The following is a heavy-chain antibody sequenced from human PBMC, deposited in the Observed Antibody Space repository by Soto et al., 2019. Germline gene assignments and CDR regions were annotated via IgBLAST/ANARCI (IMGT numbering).Heavy chain of an antibody. Sequence: QLQLQESDSGLVKPSQTLSLTCAVSGGSISSGGYSWSWIRQPPGKGLEWIGYIYHSGSTYYNPSLERRVTITVDRSNNQFSLKLRSVTGADTAVYYCARANYDFWSSYGIDHWGQGTLVTVSS. CDR1: GGSISSGGYS. V-gene: IGHV4-30-2*01. J-gene: IGHJ5*02. CDR2: IYHSGST. D-gene: IGHD3-3*01. CDR3: ARANYDFWSSYGIDH.